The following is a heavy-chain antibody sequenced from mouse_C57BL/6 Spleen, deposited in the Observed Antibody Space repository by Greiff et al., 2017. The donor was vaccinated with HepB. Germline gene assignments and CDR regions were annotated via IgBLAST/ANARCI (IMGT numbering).Heavy chain of an antibody. CDR2: IYPGDGDT. CDR3: ARSADYYDSSFDY. J-gene: IGHJ2*01. Sequence: VQLQQSGAELVKPGASVKISCKASGYAFSSYWMNWVKQRPGKGLEWIGQIYPGDGDTNYNGKFKGKATLTADKSSSTAYMQLSSLTSEDSAVYCCARSADYYDSSFDYWGQGTTLTVSS. CDR1: GYAFSSYW. V-gene: IGHV1-80*01. D-gene: IGHD1-1*01.